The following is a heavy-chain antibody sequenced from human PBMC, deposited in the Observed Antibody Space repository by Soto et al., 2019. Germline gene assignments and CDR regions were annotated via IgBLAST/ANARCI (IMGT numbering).Heavy chain of an antibody. D-gene: IGHD2-8*02. V-gene: IGHV3-53*05. J-gene: IGHJ4*02. CDR1: GFAVSSKY. CDR2: IYGGGTT. CDR3: VKDRSDTWSFDY. Sequence: GGSLRLSCAASGFAVSSKYMTWVRQAPGKGLEWVSVIYGGGTTYYADSVKGRFTISRGNSRKTLYLQMNSLRPEDTAVYYCVKDRSDTWSFDYWGQGTLVTVSS.